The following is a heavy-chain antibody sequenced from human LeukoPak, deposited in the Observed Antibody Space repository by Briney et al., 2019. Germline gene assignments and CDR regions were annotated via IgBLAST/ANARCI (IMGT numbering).Heavy chain of an antibody. Sequence: WGSLRLSCAASGFTFSSYSMNWVRQAPGKGLEWVSYISSSSSTIYYADSVKGRFTISRDNAKNSLYLQMNSLRAEDTAVYYCASSKGPFDYWGQGTLVTVSS. CDR2: ISSSSSTI. D-gene: IGHD2/OR15-2a*01. CDR1: GFTFSSYS. CDR3: ASSKGPFDY. V-gene: IGHV3-48*01. J-gene: IGHJ4*02.